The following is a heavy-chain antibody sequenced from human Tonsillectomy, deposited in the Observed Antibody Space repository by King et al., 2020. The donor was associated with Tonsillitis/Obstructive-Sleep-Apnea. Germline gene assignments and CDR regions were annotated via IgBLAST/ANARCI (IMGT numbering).Heavy chain of an antibody. CDR1: GGSISSYY. CDR3: ARDREVVVAASVTYYYYYYYMDV. D-gene: IGHD2-15*01. Sequence: VQLQESGQGLVKPSETLSLTCTVSGGSISSYYWSWIRQPPGKGLEWIGYIYYSGSTNYNPSLKSRVTISVDTSKNQFSLKLSSVTAADTAVYYCARDREVVVAASVTYYYYYYYMDVWGKGTTVTVSS. J-gene: IGHJ6*03. V-gene: IGHV4-59*01. CDR2: IYYSGST.